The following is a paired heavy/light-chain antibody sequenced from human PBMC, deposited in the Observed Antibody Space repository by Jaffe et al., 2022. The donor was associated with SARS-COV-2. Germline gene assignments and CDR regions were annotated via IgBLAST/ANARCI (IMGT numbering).Heavy chain of an antibody. D-gene: IGHD4-17*01. Sequence: QVQLVQSGAEVKKPGASVKVSCKASGYTFTNYDINWVRQATGQGPEWVGWMSPKSGNTGYAQKFQGRLSLTRDTSISTAYMELRSLRSEDTAVYYCARDYGGSSGWFDPWGQGTLVTVSS. CDR2: MSPKSGNT. CDR3: ARDYGGSSGWFDP. V-gene: IGHV1-8*01. CDR1: GYTFTNYD. J-gene: IGHJ5*02.
Light chain of an antibody. V-gene: IGLV5-45*03. CDR1: SGINVGTYN. J-gene: IGLJ3*02. Sequence: QAVLTQPSSLSASPGASASLTCTLRSGINVGTYNIYWYQQKPGSPPQYLLNYRSDSDKQQGSGLPSRFSGSKDASANAGILLISGLQSEDEADYYCLIWHSDQWVFGGGTKLTVL. CDR2: YRSDSDK. CDR3: LIWHSDQWV.